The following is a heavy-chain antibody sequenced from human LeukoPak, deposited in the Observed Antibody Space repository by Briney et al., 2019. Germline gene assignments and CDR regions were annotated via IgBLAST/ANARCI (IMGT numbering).Heavy chain of an antibody. V-gene: IGHV3-23*01. J-gene: IGHJ4*02. Sequence: GGSLRLSCAASGFTFSRHSMTWVRQAPGKGLEGVSAFSASGDDTYYADSVRGRFTLSRDNSKNTVYLQMNSLRAEDTAVYYCANGAAGQYCTRTTCYRWGQGTLVTVSS. CDR3: ANGAAGQYCTRTTCYR. D-gene: IGHD2-2*01. CDR1: GFTFSRHS. CDR2: FSASGDDT.